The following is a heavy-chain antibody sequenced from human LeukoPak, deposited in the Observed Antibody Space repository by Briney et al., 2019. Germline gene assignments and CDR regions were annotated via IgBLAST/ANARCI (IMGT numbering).Heavy chain of an antibody. CDR1: GYSISSGYY. Sequence: SETLSLTCAVSGYSISSGYYWGWIRQPPGKGLEWIWSIYHSGSTYYNPSLKSRVTISVDTSKNQFSLKLSSVTAADTAVYYCARQGYDFWSGYYYYMDVWGKGTTVTVSS. CDR2: IYHSGST. D-gene: IGHD3-3*01. J-gene: IGHJ6*03. CDR3: ARQGYDFWSGYYYYMDV. V-gene: IGHV4-38-2*01.